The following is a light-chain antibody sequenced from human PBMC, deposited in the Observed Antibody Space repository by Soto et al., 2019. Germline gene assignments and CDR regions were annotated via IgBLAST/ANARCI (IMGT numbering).Light chain of an antibody. CDR2: AAS. J-gene: IGKJ4*01. CDR1: ESVGNW. Sequence: DIQMTQSPSSLSASVGDRITITCRAKESVGNWLAWYQQKPGKAPKLLIYAASTLPSGVPSRFSGSRSGTVFSLTDSSLQPEDFATYYCQQANSFPLSFGGGTKVEIK. V-gene: IGKV1D-12*01. CDR3: QQANSFPLS.